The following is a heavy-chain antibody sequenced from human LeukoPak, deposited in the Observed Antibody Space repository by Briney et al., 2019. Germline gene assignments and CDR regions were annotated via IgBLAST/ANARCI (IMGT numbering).Heavy chain of an antibody. Sequence: SGPTLVKPTQTLTLTCTFSGFSLSTSGVGVGWIRQPPGKALEWLALIYWGDDKRYNPSLKSRLTITKDTSKNQVVLTMTNMDPVDTATYHCAHSLVMGYDILTGYPDAFDIWGQGTMVTVSS. CDR2: IYWGDDK. CDR1: GFSLSTSGVG. V-gene: IGHV2-5*02. D-gene: IGHD3-9*01. CDR3: AHSLVMGYDILTGYPDAFDI. J-gene: IGHJ3*02.